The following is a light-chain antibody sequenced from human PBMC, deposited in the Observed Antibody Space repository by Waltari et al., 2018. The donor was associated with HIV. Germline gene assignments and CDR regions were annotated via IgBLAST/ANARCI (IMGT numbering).Light chain of an antibody. CDR3: LQYDNLWT. V-gene: IGKV1-5*03. Sequence: DIQMTKSPSTLSASVGDRVTITCRASQNINSWLAWYQQKPGKAPKLLIYRASNLQSGVPSRFSGSESGTEFTLTISSLQPDDFATYYCLQYDNLWTFGQGTKVDIK. CDR2: RAS. CDR1: QNINSW. J-gene: IGKJ1*01.